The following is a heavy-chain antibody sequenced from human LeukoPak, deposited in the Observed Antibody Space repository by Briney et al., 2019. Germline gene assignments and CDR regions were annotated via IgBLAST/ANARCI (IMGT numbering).Heavy chain of an antibody. D-gene: IGHD4-17*01. CDR2: ISGSGGST. J-gene: IGHJ4*02. Sequence: GGSLRLSCAASGFTFSSYAMSWVRQAPGKGLEWVSAISGSGGSTYYADSVKGRFTIFRDNSKNTLYLQMNSLRAEDTAVYYCAKTRYGDYSFDYWGQGTLVTVSS. CDR1: GFTFSSYA. V-gene: IGHV3-23*01. CDR3: AKTRYGDYSFDY.